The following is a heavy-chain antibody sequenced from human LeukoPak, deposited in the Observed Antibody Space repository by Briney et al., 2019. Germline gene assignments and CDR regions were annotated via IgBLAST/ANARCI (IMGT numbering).Heavy chain of an antibody. Sequence: GGSLRLSCAASGFTFSSYGMHWVRQAPGKGLEWVAVIWYDGSNKYYADSVKGRFTISRDNSKNTLYLQMNSLRAEDTAVYYCARDCGGDCLALDYWGQGTLVTVSS. CDR2: IWYDGSNK. CDR3: ARDCGGDCLALDY. CDR1: GFTFSSYG. D-gene: IGHD2-21*02. J-gene: IGHJ4*02. V-gene: IGHV3-33*01.